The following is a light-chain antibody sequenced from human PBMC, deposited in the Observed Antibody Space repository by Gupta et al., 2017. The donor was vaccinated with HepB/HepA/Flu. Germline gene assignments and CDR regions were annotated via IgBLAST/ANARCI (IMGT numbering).Light chain of an antibody. CDR3: MQALQTPGT. Sequence: DIVMTQSPLSLPVTPGEPASISCRSSQSLLHSNGYTYLDWYLQKPGQSPQLLIYLGSSRASGVPDRFSGSGSGTDFTLKISRVEAEDVGVYYCMQALQTPGTFGPGTKVDIK. J-gene: IGKJ3*01. CDR2: LGS. CDR1: QSLLHSNGYTY. V-gene: IGKV2-28*01.